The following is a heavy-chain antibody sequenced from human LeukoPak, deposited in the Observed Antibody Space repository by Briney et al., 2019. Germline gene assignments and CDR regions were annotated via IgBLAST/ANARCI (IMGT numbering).Heavy chain of an antibody. J-gene: IGHJ4*02. D-gene: IGHD3-22*01. Sequence: GGSLRLSCAASGFIVSSNYMTWVRQGPGKGLEWVSVIYRGGNTFYTDSVRGRFTISRDSSKNILYLQMNSLRPEDTAVYYCARGFYEFEDSGYYFDFWGQGTLVTVSS. CDR1: GFIVSSNY. CDR3: ARGFYEFEDSGYYFDF. CDR2: IYRGGNT. V-gene: IGHV3-66*02.